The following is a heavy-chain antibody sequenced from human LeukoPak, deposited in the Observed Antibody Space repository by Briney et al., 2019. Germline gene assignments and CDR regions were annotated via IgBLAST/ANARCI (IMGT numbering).Heavy chain of an antibody. J-gene: IGHJ4*02. Sequence: ASVKVSCKASGYTFTSYDINWVRQATGQGLEWMGWMNPNSGNTGYAQKFQGRVTMTRNTSISTAYMELSSLRSEDTAVYYCATPRGGDYYYDSSGYWFYGYSGQGTLVTVSS. D-gene: IGHD3-22*01. CDR3: ATPRGGDYYYDSSGYWFYGY. CDR1: GYTFTSYD. V-gene: IGHV1-8*01. CDR2: MNPNSGNT.